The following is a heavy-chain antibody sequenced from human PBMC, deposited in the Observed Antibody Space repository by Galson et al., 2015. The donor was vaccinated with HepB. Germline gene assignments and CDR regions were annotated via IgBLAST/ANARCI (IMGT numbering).Heavy chain of an antibody. CDR2: SKNSGTT. D-gene: IGHD5-12*01. CDR3: ARGGHTVATMYYWFDS. J-gene: IGHJ5*01. Sequence: ETLSLTCAVYGGSFSDSSWNCLRQPPGKGLEWIGESKNSGTTNYTPSLKSRVTMSVDTSRNQFSLKLNSVTAADTAVYYCARGGHTVATMYYWFDSWGQGTLVTVSS. V-gene: IGHV4-34*01. CDR1: GGSFSDSS.